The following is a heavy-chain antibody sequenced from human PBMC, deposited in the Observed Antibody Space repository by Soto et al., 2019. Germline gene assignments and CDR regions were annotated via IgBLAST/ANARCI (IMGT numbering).Heavy chain of an antibody. V-gene: IGHV1-8*01. CDR1: GYIFTTFD. CDR3: ARAHCTSTSCYSSIYYYGMDV. CDR2: MNPNSGNT. J-gene: IGHJ6*02. D-gene: IGHD2-2*02. Sequence: QVQLVQSGAEVKKPGASVKVSCKASGYIFTTFDINWVRQATGQGLEWVGWMNPNSGNTGYAQKFQGRVTMTRNTSIRTAYTELSSLRSEDTAVYYCARAHCTSTSCYSSIYYYGMDVWGQGTTVTVTS.